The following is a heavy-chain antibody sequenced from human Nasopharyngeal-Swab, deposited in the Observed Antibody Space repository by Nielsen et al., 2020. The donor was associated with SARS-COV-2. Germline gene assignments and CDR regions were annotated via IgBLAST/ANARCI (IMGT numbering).Heavy chain of an antibody. CDR3: AKGLLSNWFDP. V-gene: IGHV3-23*01. J-gene: IGHJ5*02. Sequence: GGSLRLSCAASGFTFSSYAMSWVRQAPGKGPEWVSAISGSGGSTYYADSVKGRFTISRDNSRNTLYLQMNSLRAEDTAVYYCAKGLLSNWFDPWGQGTLVTVSS. D-gene: IGHD2-15*01. CDR1: GFTFSSYA. CDR2: ISGSGGST.